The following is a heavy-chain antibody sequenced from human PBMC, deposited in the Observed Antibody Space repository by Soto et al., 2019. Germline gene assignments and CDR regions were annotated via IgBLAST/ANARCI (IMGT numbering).Heavy chain of an antibody. D-gene: IGHD3-10*02. J-gene: IGHJ4*02. CDR1: GFMFSDFA. CDR3: TIVRVADSALDH. V-gene: IGHV3-30*15. CDR2: MSYDGSDT. Sequence: GGSLRLSCAASGFMFSDFAMHWVRQTPGKGLEWVAFMSYDGSDTFYADSVKGRFTISRDNSKNTLFLHMSNLRAEDTAMYYCTIVRVADSALDHWGQGTLVTVSS.